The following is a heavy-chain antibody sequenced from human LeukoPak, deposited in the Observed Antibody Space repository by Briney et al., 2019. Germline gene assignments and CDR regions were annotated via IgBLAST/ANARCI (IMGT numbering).Heavy chain of an antibody. CDR3: ARGGIVGAADPFDY. CDR1: GSIFSNYA. V-gene: IGHV1-18*01. CDR2: ISAYNGNT. Sequence: ASVKVSCKASGSIFSNYAITWVRQAPGQGLEWMGWISAYNGNTNYAQKLQGRVTMTTDTSTSTAYMELRSLRSDDTAVYYCARGGIVGAADPFDYWGQGTLVTVSS. D-gene: IGHD6-13*01. J-gene: IGHJ4*02.